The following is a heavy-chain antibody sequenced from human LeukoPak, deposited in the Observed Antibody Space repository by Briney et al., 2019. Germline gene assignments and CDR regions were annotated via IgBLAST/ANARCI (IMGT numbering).Heavy chain of an antibody. CDR2: ISAYNGNT. D-gene: IGHD3-10*01. CDR1: GYTFTSYG. CDR3: ARGYRKVRGVIYPIRYFDY. J-gene: IGHJ4*02. Sequence: ASVKVSCKASGYTFTSYGISWVRQAPGQGLEWMGWISAYNGNTNYAQKLQGRVTMTTDTSTSTAYMELRSLRSDDTAVYYCARGYRKVRGVIYPIRYFDYWGQGTLVTVSS. V-gene: IGHV1-18*01.